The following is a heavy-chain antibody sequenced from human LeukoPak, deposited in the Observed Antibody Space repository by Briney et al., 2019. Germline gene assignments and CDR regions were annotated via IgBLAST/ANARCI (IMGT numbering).Heavy chain of an antibody. J-gene: IGHJ4*02. CDR1: GYTFTSYY. V-gene: IGHV1-46*01. CDR3: ARATLSDYYFNY. Sequence: ASVEVSCKASGYTFTSYYMHWVRQAPGQGLERMGIINPSGGSTSYAQKFQGRVTMTRDTSTNTVYMELSSLRSEDTAVYFCARATLSDYYFNYWGQGTLVTVSS. CDR2: INPSGGST.